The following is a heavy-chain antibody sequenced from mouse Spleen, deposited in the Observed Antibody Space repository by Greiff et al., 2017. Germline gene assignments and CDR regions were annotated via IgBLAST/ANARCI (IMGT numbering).Heavy chain of an antibody. J-gene: IGHJ3*01. D-gene: IGHD3-3*01. Sequence: VKLQESGPGLVAPSQSLSITCTVSGFSLTSYGVDWVRQSPGKGLEWLGVIWGGGSTNYNSALKSRLSISKDNSKSQVFLKMNSLQTDDTAMYYCASDRGAGPWFAYWGQGTLVTVSA. V-gene: IGHV2-6*01. CDR1: GFSLTSYG. CDR2: IWGGGST. CDR3: ASDRGAGPWFAY.